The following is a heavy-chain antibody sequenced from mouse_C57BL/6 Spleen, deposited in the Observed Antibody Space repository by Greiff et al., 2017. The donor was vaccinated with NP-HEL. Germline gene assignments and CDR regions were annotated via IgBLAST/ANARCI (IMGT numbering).Heavy chain of an antibody. Sequence: EVKVVESGGGLVQPGGSMKLSCVASGFTFSNYWMNWVRQSPEKGLEWVAQIRLKSDNYATHYAESVKGRFTISRDDSKSSVYLQMNNLRAEDTGIYYCTDYGSSYVYAMDYGGQGTSVTVSS. CDR1: GFTFSNYW. J-gene: IGHJ4*01. D-gene: IGHD1-1*01. V-gene: IGHV6-3*01. CDR2: IRLKSDNYAT. CDR3: TDYGSSYVYAMDY.